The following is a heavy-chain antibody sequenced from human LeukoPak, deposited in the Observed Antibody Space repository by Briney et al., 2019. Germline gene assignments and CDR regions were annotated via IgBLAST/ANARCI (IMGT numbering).Heavy chain of an antibody. Sequence: SETLSLTCSVSGVSISGYYWTWIRQPAGGGLEWIGRIHSSGITNYNRSIQSRVTMSLDTSKNEVSLRLTSVTAADTAMYFCAREVDPSVPTLVDWGQGTLVTVSS. CDR1: GVSISGYY. CDR3: AREVDPSVPTLVD. J-gene: IGHJ4*02. V-gene: IGHV4-4*07. CDR2: IHSSGIT. D-gene: IGHD2-8*02.